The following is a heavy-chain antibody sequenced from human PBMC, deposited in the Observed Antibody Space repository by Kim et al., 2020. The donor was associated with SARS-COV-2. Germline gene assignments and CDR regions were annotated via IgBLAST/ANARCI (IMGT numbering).Heavy chain of an antibody. CDR3: ARVDGTVTTLGGMDV. CDR2: ISSSSSTI. J-gene: IGHJ6*02. D-gene: IGHD4-17*01. CDR1: GFTFSSYS. V-gene: IGHV3-48*02. Sequence: GGSLRLSCAASGFTFSSYSMNWVRQAPGKGLEWVSYISSSSSTIYYADSVKGRFTISRDNAKNSLYLQMNSLRDEDTAVYYCARVDGTVTTLGGMDVWGQGTTVTVSS.